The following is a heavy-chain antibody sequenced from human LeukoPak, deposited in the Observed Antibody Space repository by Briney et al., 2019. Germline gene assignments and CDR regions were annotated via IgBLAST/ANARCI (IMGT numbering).Heavy chain of an antibody. CDR1: GFSFSSHT. J-gene: IGHJ4*02. Sequence: GGSLRLSCAASGFSFSSHTMIWVRQAPGKGLEWVSSISSSSSYIYYADSLKGRFTISRDNAKKSLYLEMNSLRAEDTAVYYCAKDSHSWSRDYWGQGTLVTVSS. CDR3: AKDSHSWSRDY. D-gene: IGHD6-13*01. V-gene: IGHV3-21*01. CDR2: ISSSSSYI.